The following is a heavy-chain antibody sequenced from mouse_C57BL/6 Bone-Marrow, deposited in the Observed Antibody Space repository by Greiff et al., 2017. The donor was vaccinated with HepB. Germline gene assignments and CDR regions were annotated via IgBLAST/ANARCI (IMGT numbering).Heavy chain of an antibody. CDR1: GFNIKDYY. J-gene: IGHJ2*01. V-gene: IGHV14-2*01. D-gene: IGHD3-3*01. Sequence: EVQLQQSGAELVKPGASVKLSCTASGFNIKDYYMHWVKQRPEQGLEWIGRIDPEDGETKYAPKFPGKATITADTSSNTAYLQLSSLTSEDTAVYYCARWDMYYFDYWGQGTTLTVSS. CDR2: IDPEDGET. CDR3: ARWDMYYFDY.